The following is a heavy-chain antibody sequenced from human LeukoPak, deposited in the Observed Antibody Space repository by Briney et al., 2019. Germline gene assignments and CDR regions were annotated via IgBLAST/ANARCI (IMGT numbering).Heavy chain of an antibody. CDR3: AKWPEGATPKFHH. Sequence: GGALRLSCASSGFTFSSYAMSWVRQAPGKGLEAPGKGLEGVSTISASGHDTYYPDSVRGRFTISRDNSKSTLHLQMDSVRAEDSALYYCAKWPEGATPKFHHWGQGTLVTVSS. V-gene: IGHV3-23*01. CDR1: GFTFSSYA. CDR2: ISASGHDT. D-gene: IGHD1-26*01. J-gene: IGHJ4*02.